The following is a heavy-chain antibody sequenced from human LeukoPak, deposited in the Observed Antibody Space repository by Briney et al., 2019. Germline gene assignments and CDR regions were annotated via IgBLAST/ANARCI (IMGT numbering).Heavy chain of an antibody. J-gene: IGHJ5*02. CDR1: GFTFSSYA. CDR3: ARDAYTGYTAMAKYNWFDP. V-gene: IGHV3-30-3*01. Sequence: GGSLRLSCAASGFTFSSYAMHWVGQAPGKGLKWVAVISYDGSNKYYADSVKGRFTISRDNSKNTLYLQMNSLRAEDTAVYYCARDAYTGYTAMAKYNWFDPWGQGTLVTVSS. D-gene: IGHD5-18*01. CDR2: ISYDGSNK.